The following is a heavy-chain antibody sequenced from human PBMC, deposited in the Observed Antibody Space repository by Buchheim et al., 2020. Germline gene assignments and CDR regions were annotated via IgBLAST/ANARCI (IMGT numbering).Heavy chain of an antibody. CDR3: ARGVVVVAATGDYYYGMDV. Sequence: QVQLQESGPGLVKPSETLSLTCSVSGGSISTGSLSSYYWTWIRQPPGRGLEWIGYVWYSGSTNYNPSLKSRVAISVDTSKNQFSLHLTSVTAADTAVYYCARGVVVVAATGDYYYGMDVWGQGTT. CDR1: GGSISTGSLSSYY. CDR2: VWYSGST. J-gene: IGHJ6*02. D-gene: IGHD2-15*01. V-gene: IGHV4-61*01.